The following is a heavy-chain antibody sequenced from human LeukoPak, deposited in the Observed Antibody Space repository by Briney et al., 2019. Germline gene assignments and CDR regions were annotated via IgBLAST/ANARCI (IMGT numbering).Heavy chain of an antibody. D-gene: IGHD6-13*01. CDR3: ARVSGKAAAGILSWFDP. CDR2: INIDGSDI. Sequence: GGSLRLSCAASGFTFDDYAMHWVRQAPGKGLVWVSRINIDGSDITYADSVKGRFTISRDNSKNTLYLQMNSLRAEDTAVYYCARVSGKAAAGILSWFDPWGQGTLVTVSS. V-gene: IGHV3-74*03. J-gene: IGHJ5*02. CDR1: GFTFDDYA.